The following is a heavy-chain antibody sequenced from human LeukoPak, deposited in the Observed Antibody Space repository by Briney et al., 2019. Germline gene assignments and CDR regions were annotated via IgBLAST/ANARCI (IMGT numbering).Heavy chain of an antibody. CDR2: ISSSSSYI. Sequence: PGGSLRLSCAASGFTFSSYSMNWVSQAPGKGLEWVSSISSSSSYIYYADSVKGRFTISRDKAKNSLYLQMNSLRAEDTAVYYCARDHYDNLTGYYGGGCYYMDVWGKGTTVTVSS. V-gene: IGHV3-21*01. CDR1: GFTFSSYS. D-gene: IGHD3-9*01. J-gene: IGHJ6*03. CDR3: ARDHYDNLTGYYGGGCYYMDV.